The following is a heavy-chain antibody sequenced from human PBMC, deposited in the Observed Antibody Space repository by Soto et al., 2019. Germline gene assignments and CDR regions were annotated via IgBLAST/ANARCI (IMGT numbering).Heavy chain of an antibody. D-gene: IGHD1-7*01. J-gene: IGHJ6*02. Sequence: QVHLQESGPGLVKPSQTLSLTCTVSGGSINTGDYYWSWIRQPPGKGLEWIGYIYYSGSAYYNPSLKSRLTISIDTSKNQFSLKLGSVTAADTAVYYCVRVAGVRSTGTTRDFYYGMDVWGQGTTVTVSS. CDR3: VRVAGVRSTGTTRDFYYGMDV. CDR2: IYYSGSA. V-gene: IGHV4-30-4*01. CDR1: GGSINTGDYY.